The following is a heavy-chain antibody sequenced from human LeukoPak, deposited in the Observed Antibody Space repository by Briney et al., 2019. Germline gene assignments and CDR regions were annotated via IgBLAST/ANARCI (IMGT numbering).Heavy chain of an antibody. D-gene: IGHD6-13*01. CDR1: GGSISSYY. J-gene: IGHJ4*02. Sequence: SETLSLTCTVSGGSISSYYWSWIRQPPGKGLEWIGYISYSGNTNYNPSLKSRVTISVDTSKNQFSLKLTSVTAADTAVYYCARQGGYVAPLALWGQGTLVTVSA. CDR3: ARQGGYVAPLAL. V-gene: IGHV4-59*08. CDR2: ISYSGNT.